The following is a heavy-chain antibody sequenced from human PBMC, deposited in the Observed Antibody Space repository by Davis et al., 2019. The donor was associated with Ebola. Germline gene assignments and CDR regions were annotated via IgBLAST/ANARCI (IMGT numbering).Heavy chain of an antibody. CDR2: IYYSGTT. J-gene: IGHJ6*02. D-gene: IGHD6-19*01. Sequence: SETLSLTCTVSGGSIRSYPWPWTRQPPGKGPEWIGYIYYSGTTNYNPSLRSRVTMSIDTSKNQFSLNLSSVTAADTAVYYCARGELSSAFFGLDVWGQGTTVTVSS. CDR1: GGSIRSYP. CDR3: ARGELSSAFFGLDV. V-gene: IGHV4-59*01.